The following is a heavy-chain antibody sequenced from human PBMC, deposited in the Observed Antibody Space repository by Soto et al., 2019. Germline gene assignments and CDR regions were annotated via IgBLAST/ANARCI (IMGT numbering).Heavy chain of an antibody. CDR3: ARSGYSYGFDY. J-gene: IGHJ4*02. CDR2: IYHSGST. D-gene: IGHD5-18*01. V-gene: IGHV4-30-2*01. CDR1: GGSISSGGYS. Sequence: PSETLSLTCAVSGGSISSGGYSWSWIRQPPGKGLEWIGYIYHSGSTYYNPSLKSRVTISVDRSKNQFSLKLSSVTAADTAVYYCARSGYSYGFDYWGQGTPVTVSS.